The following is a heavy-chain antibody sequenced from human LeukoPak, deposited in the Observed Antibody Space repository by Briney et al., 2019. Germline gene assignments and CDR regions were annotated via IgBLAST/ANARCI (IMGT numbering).Heavy chain of an antibody. Sequence: GRSLRLSCAASGYTFSRYPIHWVRQAPGKGLEWVALFSSDGSTEYYADSVKGRFTISRDNSKDTSYLHMASLRTEDTSLYYCTRETKDSFDHWGQGTLVTVSA. CDR2: FSSDGSTE. CDR3: TRETKDSFDH. V-gene: IGHV3-30*01. D-gene: IGHD1-7*01. CDR1: GYTFSRYP. J-gene: IGHJ4*02.